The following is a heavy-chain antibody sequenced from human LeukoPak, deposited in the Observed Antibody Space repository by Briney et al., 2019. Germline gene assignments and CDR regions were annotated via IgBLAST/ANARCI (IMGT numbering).Heavy chain of an antibody. Sequence: SETLSLTCTVSGGSISSSSYYWGWIRQPPGKGLEWIGSIYYSGSTCYNPSLKSRVTISVDTSKNQFSLKLSSVTAADTAVYYCARLHRFIAAARMNWFDPWGQGTLVTVSS. D-gene: IGHD6-13*01. J-gene: IGHJ5*02. CDR3: ARLHRFIAAARMNWFDP. CDR1: GGSISSSSYY. V-gene: IGHV4-39*01. CDR2: IYYSGST.